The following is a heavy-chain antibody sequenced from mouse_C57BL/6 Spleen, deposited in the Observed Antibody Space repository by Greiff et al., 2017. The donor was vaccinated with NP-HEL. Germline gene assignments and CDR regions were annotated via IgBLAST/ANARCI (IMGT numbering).Heavy chain of an antibody. CDR1: GYTFTSYW. V-gene: IGHV1-64*01. J-gene: IGHJ4*01. CDR3: ASLGRDYYAMDY. Sequence: QVQLQQPGAELVKPGASVKLSCKASGYTFTSYWMHWVKQRPGQGLEWIGMIHPNSGSTNYNEKFKSKATLTVDKSSSTAYMQLSSLTSEDSAVDYCASLGRDYYAMDYWGQGTSVTVSS. CDR2: IHPNSGST.